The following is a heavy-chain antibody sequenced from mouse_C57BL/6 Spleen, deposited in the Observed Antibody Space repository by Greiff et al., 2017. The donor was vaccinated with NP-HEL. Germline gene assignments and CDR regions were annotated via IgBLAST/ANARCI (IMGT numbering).Heavy chain of an antibody. CDR2: IDPSDSYT. J-gene: IGHJ1*03. CDR3: ARRYGNSHWYFDV. Sequence: QQSCKASGYTFTSYWMHWVKQRPGQGLEWIGEIDPSDSYTNYNQKFKGKSTLTVDKSSSTAYMQLSSLTSEDSAVYYCARRYGNSHWYFDVWGTGTTVTVSS. CDR1: GYTFTSYW. V-gene: IGHV1-69*01. D-gene: IGHD2-1*01.